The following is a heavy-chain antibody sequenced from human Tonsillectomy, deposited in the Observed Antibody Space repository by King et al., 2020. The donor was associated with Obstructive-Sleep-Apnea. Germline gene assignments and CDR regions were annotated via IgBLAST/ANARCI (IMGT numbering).Heavy chain of an antibody. CDR1: GFTFSSYA. CDR3: ARGGQRLRYFDL. Sequence: VQLVESGGGVVQPGRSLRLSCAASGFTFSSYAMHWVRQAPGKGLEWVAVISYDGSNKYYADSVKGRFTISRDNSKNTLYLQMNSLRAEDTAVYHCARGGQRLRYFDLWGRGTLVTVSS. D-gene: IGHD6-25*01. CDR2: ISYDGSNK. V-gene: IGHV3-30-3*01. J-gene: IGHJ2*01.